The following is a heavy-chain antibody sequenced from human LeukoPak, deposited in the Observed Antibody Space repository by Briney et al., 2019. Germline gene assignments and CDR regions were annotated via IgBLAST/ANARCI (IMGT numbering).Heavy chain of an antibody. CDR3: AREGECFGGSCYPYGWFDP. Sequence: PSETLSLTCTVSGGSVSSGTYYWRWIRQPPGKGLERIGHIYDSGSTNYNPSLKIRVTISVDTSKNQFSLNLASVTAADTAVYFCAREGECFGGSCYPYGWFDPWGQGTLVTVSS. V-gene: IGHV4-61*01. CDR2: IYDSGST. D-gene: IGHD2-15*01. CDR1: GGSVSSGTYY. J-gene: IGHJ5*02.